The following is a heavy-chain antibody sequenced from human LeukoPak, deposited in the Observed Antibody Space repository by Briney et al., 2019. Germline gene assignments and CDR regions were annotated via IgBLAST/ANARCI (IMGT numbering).Heavy chain of an antibody. CDR1: GYTVTDYF. CDR3: ARGMALGESGSEFDY. V-gene: IGHV1-2*02. D-gene: IGHD3-16*01. CDR2: MNPKNGDT. Sequence: ASVRVSCKASGYTVTDYFMHWVRQAPRQGLEWMGWMNPKNGDTKNAQKFQGRVTMTRDTSITTAYMELSRLRSDDTAVYYCARGMALGESGSEFDYWGQGALVTVSS. J-gene: IGHJ4*02.